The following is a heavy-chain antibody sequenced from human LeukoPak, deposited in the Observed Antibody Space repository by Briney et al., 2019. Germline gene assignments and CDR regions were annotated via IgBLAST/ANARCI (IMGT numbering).Heavy chain of an antibody. CDR3: AGEGHYYDSTGYYYGGEDY. V-gene: IGHV4-4*07. D-gene: IGHD3-22*01. J-gene: IGHJ4*02. CDR2: VYTRGST. Sequence: SETLSLTCTVSGGSISSYYWSWIRQPAGKGLEWIGRVYTRGSTNYNPSLKSRVTMSADMSKNQFSLKLSSVTAADAAVYYCAGEGHYYDSTGYYYGGEDYWGQGTLVTVSS. CDR1: GGSISSYY.